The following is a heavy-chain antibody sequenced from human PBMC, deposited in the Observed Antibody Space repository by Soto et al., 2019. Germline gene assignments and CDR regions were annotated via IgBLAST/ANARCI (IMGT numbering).Heavy chain of an antibody. D-gene: IGHD3-10*01. CDR2: IAAYGGNT. V-gene: IGHV1-18*01. CDR3: ARGGSYYRLFDY. Sequence: ASVKVSCKASGYTIISCGISWVRQAPGQGLEWMGWIAAYGGNTNYVQKFQGRVTMTTDTSTSTAYMELRSLRSDDSAVYFCARGGSYYRLFDYWGQGTLVTVSS. CDR1: GYTIISCG. J-gene: IGHJ4*02.